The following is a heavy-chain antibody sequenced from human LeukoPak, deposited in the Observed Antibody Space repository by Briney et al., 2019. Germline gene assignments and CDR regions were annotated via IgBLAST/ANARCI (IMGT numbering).Heavy chain of an antibody. V-gene: IGHV4-39*01. J-gene: IGHJ4*02. D-gene: IGHD2-21*01. Sequence: PSETLSLTCGVSGGSIISSSYYWGWIRQPPGKGLEWIASMFYSGNTYYNPSLKSRVTMSVDTTENQFSLKLSSVTAADTAVYCCARHVVGNYDLLSFDYWGQGSLVTVSS. CDR1: GGSIISSSYY. CDR2: MFYSGNT. CDR3: ARHVVGNYDLLSFDY.